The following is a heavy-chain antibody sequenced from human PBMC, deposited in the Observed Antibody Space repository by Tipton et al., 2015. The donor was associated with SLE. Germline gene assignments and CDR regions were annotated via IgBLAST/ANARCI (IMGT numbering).Heavy chain of an antibody. J-gene: IGHJ4*02. Sequence: SLRLSCAAPGFTFDDYAMHWVRQAPGKGLEWVSFISWDGSKTYYEDSVKGRFTISRDNSKNSLFLQMNSLRAEDTALYYCSKDSSGTYSRGIDNWGQGTLVTVSS. CDR1: GFTFDDYA. CDR2: ISWDGSKT. V-gene: IGHV3-43D*04. CDR3: SKDSSGTYSRGIDN. D-gene: IGHD1-26*01.